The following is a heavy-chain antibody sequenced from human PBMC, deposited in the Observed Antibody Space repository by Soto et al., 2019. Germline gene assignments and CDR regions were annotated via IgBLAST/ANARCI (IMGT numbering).Heavy chain of an antibody. V-gene: IGHV5-10-1*01. CDR2: IAPSDSYT. D-gene: IGHD1-26*01. J-gene: IGHJ6*02. CDR3: ARHRPPLGWENSYYYYGMDV. Sequence: GESLKISCKGSGYSFTSYWIGWMRQMPGKDLEWMGTIAPSDSYTNYSPSFQGHVTISADKSISTAFLQWSSLKASDTAMYYCARHRPPLGWENSYYYYGMDVWGQGTTVTVSS. CDR1: GYSFTSYW.